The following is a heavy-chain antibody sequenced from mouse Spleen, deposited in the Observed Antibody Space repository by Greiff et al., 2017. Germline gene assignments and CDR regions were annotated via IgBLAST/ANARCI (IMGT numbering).Heavy chain of an antibody. CDR1: GYTFTDYY. J-gene: IGHJ1*01. CDR3: ARRVDWYFDV. Sequence: VQLQQSGPELVKPGASVKIPCKASGYTFTDYYMDWVKQSHGKSLEWIGDINPNNGGTIYNQKFKGKATLTVDKSSSTAYMELRSLTSEDTAVYYCARRVDWYFDVWGAGTTVTVSS. CDR2: INPNNGGT. V-gene: IGHV1-18*01.